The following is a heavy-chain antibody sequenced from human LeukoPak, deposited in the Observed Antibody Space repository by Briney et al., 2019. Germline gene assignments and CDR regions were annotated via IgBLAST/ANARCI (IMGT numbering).Heavy chain of an antibody. J-gene: IGHJ6*02. V-gene: IGHV1-2*02. Sequence: ASLKVSCKTSGYTFTGYYMHWVRQAPGQGLEWMGWINPNSGGANFAQKFLGRVTMTRDTSISTVYMELSRLRSDDTAVYYCARDYHPPGPYGMDVWGQGTTVTVSS. CDR1: GYTFTGYY. CDR3: ARDYHPPGPYGMDV. D-gene: IGHD1-14*01. CDR2: INPNSGGA.